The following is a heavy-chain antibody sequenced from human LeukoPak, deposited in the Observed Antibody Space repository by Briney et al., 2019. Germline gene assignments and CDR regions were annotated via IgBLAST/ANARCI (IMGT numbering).Heavy chain of an antibody. J-gene: IGHJ4*02. D-gene: IGHD3-22*01. V-gene: IGHV1-69*13. Sequence: GASVKVSCKASGGTFSSYAISWVRQAPGQGLEWMGGIIPIFGTASYAQKFQGRVTITADESTSTAYMELSSLRSEDTAVYYCARRNYYDSSGYYYVPLDYWGQGTLVTVSS. CDR3: ARRNYYDSSGYYYVPLDY. CDR1: GGTFSSYA. CDR2: IIPIFGTA.